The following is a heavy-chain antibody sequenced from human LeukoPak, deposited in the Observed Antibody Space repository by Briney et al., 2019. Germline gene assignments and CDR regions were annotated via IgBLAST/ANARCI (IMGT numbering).Heavy chain of an antibody. D-gene: IGHD3-10*01. J-gene: IGHJ6*02. CDR3: ARLKKVRGVISPYYYYGMDV. CDR1: GGSISSYY. Sequence: SETLSLTCTVSGGSISSYYWSWIRQPPGKGLEWIGYIYSSGITNYNPSLKSRVTISVDTSKNQFSLKLSSVTAADTAVYYCARLKKVRGVISPYYYYGMDVWGQGTTVTVSS. CDR2: IYSSGIT. V-gene: IGHV4-59*08.